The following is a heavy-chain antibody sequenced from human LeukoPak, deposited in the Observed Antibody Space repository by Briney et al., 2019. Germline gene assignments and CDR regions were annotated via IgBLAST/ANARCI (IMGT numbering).Heavy chain of an antibody. Sequence: GGSLRLSCAASGFTFSSYGMHWVRQAPRKGLEWVAVISYDGSNKYYADSVKGRFTISRDNSKNTLYLQMNSLRAEDTAVYYCAKEDYYDSSGYYFRRWFDPWGQGTLVTVSS. D-gene: IGHD3-22*01. J-gene: IGHJ5*02. CDR3: AKEDYYDSSGYYFRRWFDP. CDR2: ISYDGSNK. CDR1: GFTFSSYG. V-gene: IGHV3-30*18.